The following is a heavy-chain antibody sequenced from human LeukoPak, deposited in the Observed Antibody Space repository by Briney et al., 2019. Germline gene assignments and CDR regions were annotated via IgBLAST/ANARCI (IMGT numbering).Heavy chain of an antibody. CDR1: RGTFSSYA. CDR2: IIPIFGTA. D-gene: IGHD1-26*01. CDR3: ARGWELLRSWFDP. Sequence: ASVKVSCKASRGTFSSYAISWVRQAPGQGLEWMGGIIPIFGTANYAQKFQGRVTITADESTSTAYMELSSLRSEDTAVYYCARGWELLRSWFDPWGQGTLVTVSS. J-gene: IGHJ5*02. V-gene: IGHV1-69*13.